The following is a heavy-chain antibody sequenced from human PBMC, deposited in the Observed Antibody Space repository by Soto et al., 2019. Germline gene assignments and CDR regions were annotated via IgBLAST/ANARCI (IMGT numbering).Heavy chain of an antibody. Sequence: QVQLQESGPGLVKPSGTLSLTCAVSGGSISSSNWWSWVRQPPGKGLEWIGEIYHSGSTNYNPSIKSRDTISVDKSKNQFSLKLSSVTAADTAVYYCASVRGGYYYAMDVWGQGTTVTVSS. CDR1: GGSISSSNW. V-gene: IGHV4-4*02. D-gene: IGHD3-10*02. CDR3: ASVRGGYYYAMDV. J-gene: IGHJ6*02. CDR2: IYHSGST.